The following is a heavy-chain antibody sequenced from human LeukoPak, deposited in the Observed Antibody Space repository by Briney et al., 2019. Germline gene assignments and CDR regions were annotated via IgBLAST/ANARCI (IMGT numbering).Heavy chain of an antibody. Sequence: SETLSLTCTVSGYSISSGYYWGWIRQPPGKGLEWIGSIYHSGSTYYNPSLKSRVTISLDTSENQFSLRLTSVTAADTAVYYCARGRGYSYAFDPWGQGTLVTVSS. CDR1: GYSISSGYY. D-gene: IGHD5-18*01. CDR2: IYHSGST. CDR3: ARGRGYSYAFDP. V-gene: IGHV4-38-2*02. J-gene: IGHJ5*02.